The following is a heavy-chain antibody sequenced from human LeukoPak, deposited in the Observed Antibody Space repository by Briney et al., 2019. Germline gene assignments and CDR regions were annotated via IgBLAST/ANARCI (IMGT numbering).Heavy chain of an antibody. J-gene: IGHJ4*02. Sequence: SETLSLTCAVYGGSFSGDYWSWIRQPPGKGLEWIAEINHSGSTAYNPSLKSRLTISVDTSKSHLSLKLSSVTAADTAVYYCARRTISTGWAPDYWGQGTLVTVSS. CDR3: ARRTISTGWAPDY. V-gene: IGHV4-34*01. CDR2: INHSGST. D-gene: IGHD6-19*01. CDR1: GGSFSGDY.